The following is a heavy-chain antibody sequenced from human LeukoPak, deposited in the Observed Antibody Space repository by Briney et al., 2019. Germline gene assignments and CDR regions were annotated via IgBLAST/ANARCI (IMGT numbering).Heavy chain of an antibody. D-gene: IGHD3-9*01. CDR1: GFTFSSCG. CDR3: GKDYFDNLTGHYGPDY. Sequence: GGSLRLSCAASGFTFSSCGMHGVRPAPGKGVEWVAVISNDGSRKHHADSVKGGFTISRDNSKNTLYLQMKTLRPEDTAVYIFGKDYFDNLTGHYGPDYWGQGTLVTVSS. V-gene: IGHV3-30*18. CDR2: ISNDGSRK. J-gene: IGHJ4*02.